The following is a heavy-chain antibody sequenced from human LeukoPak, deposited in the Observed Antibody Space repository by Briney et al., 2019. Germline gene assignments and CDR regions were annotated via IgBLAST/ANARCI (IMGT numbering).Heavy chain of an antibody. CDR2: ISYDGSNK. V-gene: IGHV3-30-3*01. CDR3: ARKNWGAFDL. Sequence: GGSLRLSCAASGFTFSSYAMHWVRQAPGKGLEWVAVISYDGSNKYYADSVKGRFTISRDNSKNSLYLQMNSLRVEDTAVYYCARKNWGAFDLWGQGTMVTVSS. J-gene: IGHJ3*01. D-gene: IGHD3-16*01. CDR1: GFTFSSYA.